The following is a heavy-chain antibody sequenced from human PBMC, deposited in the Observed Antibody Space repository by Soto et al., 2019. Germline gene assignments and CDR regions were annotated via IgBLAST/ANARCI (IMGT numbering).Heavy chain of an antibody. CDR3: AKALYYYDSSGPFDY. D-gene: IGHD3-22*01. Sequence: GGSLRLSCAASGFTFSSYARSWVRQAPGKGLEWVSAISGSGGSTYYADSVKGRFTISRDNSKNTLYLQMNSLRAEDTAVYYCAKALYYYDSSGPFDYWGQGTLVTVSS. CDR2: ISGSGGST. V-gene: IGHV3-23*01. CDR1: GFTFSSYA. J-gene: IGHJ4*02.